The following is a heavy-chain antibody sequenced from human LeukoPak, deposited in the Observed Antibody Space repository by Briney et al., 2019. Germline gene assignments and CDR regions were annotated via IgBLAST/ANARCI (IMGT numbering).Heavy chain of an antibody. CDR3: ARGASKSNGVTPYYFDY. D-gene: IGHD4-11*01. J-gene: IGHJ4*02. Sequence: PGRSLRLSCAASGFTFSSYAMHWVRQAPGKGLEWVAVISYDGSNKYYADSVKGRFTISRDNSKNTLYLQMNSLRAEDTAVYYCARGASKSNGVTPYYFDYWGQGTLVTVSS. CDR2: ISYDGSNK. V-gene: IGHV3-30-3*01. CDR1: GFTFSSYA.